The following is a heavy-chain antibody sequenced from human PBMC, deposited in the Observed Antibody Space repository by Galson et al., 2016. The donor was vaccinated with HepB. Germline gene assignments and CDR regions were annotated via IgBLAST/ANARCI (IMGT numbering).Heavy chain of an antibody. CDR1: GHTLTELS. D-gene: IGHD2-2*03. V-gene: IGHV1-24*01. CDR2: FDPEENER. CDR3: AASSAVDLVPRH. J-gene: IGHJ4*02. Sequence: SVKVSCKVSGHTLTELSIHWVRQAPGKGLEWMADFDPEENERVYGQNFRGRVTLTGDTSTDTAYMEMTSLTSEDTAIYYCAASSAVDLVPRHWGQGTLVAVSS.